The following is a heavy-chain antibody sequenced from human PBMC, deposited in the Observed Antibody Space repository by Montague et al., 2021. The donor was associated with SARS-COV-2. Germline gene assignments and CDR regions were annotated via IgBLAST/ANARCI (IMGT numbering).Heavy chain of an antibody. CDR1: GGSFTGYY. V-gene: IGHV4-34*01. CDR3: ASEGSPDTRIRGVVHY. Sequence: SETLSLTCAANGGSFTGYYWTWIRKPPGKGLEWIGEINHNGGTNYNPSPKSRVTMSVDRSKNQFSLTLNLVTAADTAVYYCASEGSPDTRIRGVVHYWGQGTLVTVSS. CDR2: INHNGGT. J-gene: IGHJ4*02. D-gene: IGHD3-10*01.